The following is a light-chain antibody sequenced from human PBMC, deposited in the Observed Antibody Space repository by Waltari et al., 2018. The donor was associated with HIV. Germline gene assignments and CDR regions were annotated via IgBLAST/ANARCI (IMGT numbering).Light chain of an antibody. J-gene: IGLJ1*01. CDR1: SSDTGTHNV. CDR2: EVT. CDR3: ISYAGSSNYV. Sequence: QSALTHPPSASGSPGQPVTISCTATSSDTGTHNVVSWYQQPTGKAPKLMIYEVTKRPSGVPDRFSGSKSGTTASLTVSGLQAEDEADYYCISYAGSSNYVFGTGTTVAVL. V-gene: IGLV2-8*01.